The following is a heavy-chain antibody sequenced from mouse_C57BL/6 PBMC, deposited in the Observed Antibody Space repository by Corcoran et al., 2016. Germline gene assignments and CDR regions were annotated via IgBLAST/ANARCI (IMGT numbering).Heavy chain of an antibody. CDR2: INPNNGGT. CDR1: GYTFTDYY. Sequence: EVQLQQSGPELAKPGASVKISCKASGYTFTDYYMNWVKQSHGKSLEWIGDINPNNGGTSYNQKFKGKATLTVDKSSSTAYMELRSLTSEDSAVYYCARNDGYYSWFAYWGQGTLVTVSA. D-gene: IGHD2-3*01. J-gene: IGHJ3*01. V-gene: IGHV1-26*01. CDR3: ARNDGYYSWFAY.